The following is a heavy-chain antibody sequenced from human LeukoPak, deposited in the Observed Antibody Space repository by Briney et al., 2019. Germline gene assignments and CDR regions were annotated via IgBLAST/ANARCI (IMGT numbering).Heavy chain of an antibody. V-gene: IGHV3-48*01. J-gene: IGHJ4*02. CDR3: ARDGYYYDSSGYTTPFDY. CDR2: ISSSSSTI. Sequence: GGSLRLSCVASGLTVSNHWMSWVRQAPGKGLEWVSYISSSSSTIYYADSVKGRFTISRDNAKNSLYLQMNSLRAEDTAVYYCARDGYYYDSSGYTTPFDYWGQGTLVTVSS. CDR1: GLTVSNHW. D-gene: IGHD3-22*01.